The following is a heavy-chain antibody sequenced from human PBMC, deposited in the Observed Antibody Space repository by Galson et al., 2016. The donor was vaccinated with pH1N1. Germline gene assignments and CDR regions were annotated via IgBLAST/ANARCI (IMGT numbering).Heavy chain of an antibody. J-gene: IGHJ3*02. CDR2: IIPIFGTA. CDR1: GGTFSSYA. D-gene: IGHD5-18*01. CDR3: ASPSRPPREIHLWSPNDAFDI. Sequence: SVKVSCKASGGTFSSYAINWVRQAPGQGLEWMGGIIPIFGTANYAPKFQGRVTITADESPSTAYMELSSLGSEDTAVYYCASPSRPPREIHLWSPNDAFDIWGQGTMVTVSS. V-gene: IGHV1-69*13.